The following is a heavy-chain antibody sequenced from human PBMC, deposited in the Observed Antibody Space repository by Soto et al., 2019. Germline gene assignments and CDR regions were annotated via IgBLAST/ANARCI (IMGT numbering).Heavy chain of an antibody. D-gene: IGHD2-2*01. V-gene: IGHV1-18*01. CDR1: GYTFTSYG. CDR2: ISAYNGNT. J-gene: IGHJ3*02. CDR3: ASDRRARYCSSTSCGAFQR. Sequence: ASVKVSCKASGYTFTSYGISWVRQAPGQGLEWMGWISAYNGNTNYAQKLQGRVTMTTDTSTSTAYMELRSLRSDDTAVYYCASDRRARYCSSTSCGAFQRWGQGKMVSV.